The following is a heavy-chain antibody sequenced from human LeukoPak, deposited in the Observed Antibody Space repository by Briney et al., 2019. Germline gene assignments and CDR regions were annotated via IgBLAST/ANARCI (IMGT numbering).Heavy chain of an antibody. Sequence: GGSLRLSCVSSGFTFSSYVMNWVRQAPGKGLEWVSYISSGGSTIYYADSVKGRFTISRDNAKNSLYLQMNSLRAEDTAVYYCARAFDYWGQGILVTVSS. V-gene: IGHV3-48*03. CDR3: ARAFDY. CDR2: ISSGGSTI. J-gene: IGHJ4*02. CDR1: GFTFSSYV.